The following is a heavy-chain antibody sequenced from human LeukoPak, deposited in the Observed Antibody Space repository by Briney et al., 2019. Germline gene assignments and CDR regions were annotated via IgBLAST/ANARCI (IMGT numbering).Heavy chain of an antibody. D-gene: IGHD1-14*01. CDR1: GDXVFSNSAG. CDR3: ARDLTGGRLFDY. Sequence: SQTLSLTCAVSGDXVFSNSAGWNWIRQSPSRGLEWLGRTYYRSKWYNDYAVSVKSRITINPDTSKNQFSLQLNSVTLEDTAVYYCARDLTGGRLFDYWGQGTLVTVSS. CDR2: TYYRSKWYN. J-gene: IGHJ4*02. V-gene: IGHV6-1*01.